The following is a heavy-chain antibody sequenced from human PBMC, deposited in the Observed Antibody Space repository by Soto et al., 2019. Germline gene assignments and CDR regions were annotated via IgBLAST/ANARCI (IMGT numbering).Heavy chain of an antibody. V-gene: IGHV1-18*01. CDR2: ISAYNGNT. Sequence: ASVKVSCKASGYTFTSYGISWVRQAPGQGLEWMGWISAYNGNTNYAQKLQGRVTMTTDTSTSTAYMELRSLRSDDTAVYYCARAGTVTGLDPNYYYYYYMDVWGKGTTVTVSS. D-gene: IGHD4-17*01. J-gene: IGHJ6*03. CDR3: ARAGTVTGLDPNYYYYYYMDV. CDR1: GYTFTSYG.